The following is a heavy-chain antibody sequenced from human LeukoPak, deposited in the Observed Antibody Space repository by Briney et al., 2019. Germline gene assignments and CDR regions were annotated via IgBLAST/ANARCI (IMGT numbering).Heavy chain of an antibody. CDR3: ATGNYYDSRGYYTFGH. V-gene: IGHV3-74*01. Sequence: GGSLRLSCAASGFAFNKYWMHWVRQTPGKGLVWVSRINGDGSTTSYADSVKGGFTISRDNAKNTLYLQMSSLRAEDTVVYYCATGNYYDSRGYYTFGHWGQGTLVTVSS. D-gene: IGHD3-22*01. CDR2: INGDGSTT. J-gene: IGHJ4*02. CDR1: GFAFNKYW.